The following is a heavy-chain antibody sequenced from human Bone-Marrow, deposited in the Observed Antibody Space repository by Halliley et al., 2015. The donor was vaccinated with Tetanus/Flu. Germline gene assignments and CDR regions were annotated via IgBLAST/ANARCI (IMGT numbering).Heavy chain of an antibody. V-gene: IGHV4-34*01. CDR2: INHSGST. CDR1: GGSFSGYS. J-gene: IGHJ4*02. D-gene: IGHD3-3*01. CDR3: ARGAGGLFIFVAPFDY. Sequence: TLSLTFAVYGGSFSGYSWSWIRQPPGKGLEWIGEINHSGSTNYNPSLKSRVTISADTSKNQFSLKLSSVTAADTAVYYCARGAGGLFIFVAPFDYWGQGTLVTVSP.